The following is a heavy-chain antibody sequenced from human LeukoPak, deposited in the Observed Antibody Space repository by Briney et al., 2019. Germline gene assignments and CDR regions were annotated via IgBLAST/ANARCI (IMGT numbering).Heavy chain of an antibody. CDR2: IYTSGST. CDR3: ARRVTMVRGVFDY. Sequence: SETLSLTCTVSGNSISSGDNYWSWIRQPAGKGLEWIGRIYTSGSTNYNPSLKSRVTISGDTSKNQFSLKLSSVTAADTAVYYCARRVTMVRGVFDYWGQGTLVTVSS. J-gene: IGHJ4*02. CDR1: GNSISSGDNY. D-gene: IGHD3-10*01. V-gene: IGHV4-61*02.